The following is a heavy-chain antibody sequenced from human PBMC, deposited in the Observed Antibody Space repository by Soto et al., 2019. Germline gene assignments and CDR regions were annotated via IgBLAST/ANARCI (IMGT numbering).Heavy chain of an antibody. CDR3: ARALEWDIYDSTSPGIAVAY. Sequence: PGGSLRLSCAASGFTFSDYYMSWIRQAPGKGLEWVSYISSSGSTIYYADSVKGRFTISRDNAKNSLYLQMNSLRAEDTAVYYCARALEWDIYDSTSPGIAVAYWGQGTLVTVSS. CDR1: GFTFSDYY. J-gene: IGHJ4*02. D-gene: IGHD6-19*01. CDR2: ISSSGSTI. V-gene: IGHV3-11*01.